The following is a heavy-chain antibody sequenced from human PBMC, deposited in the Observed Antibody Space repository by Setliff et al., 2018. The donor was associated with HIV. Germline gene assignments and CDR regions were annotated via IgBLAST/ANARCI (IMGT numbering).Heavy chain of an antibody. J-gene: IGHJ6*03. CDR3: AKLENGDEGGYVDV. V-gene: IGHV4-39*01. D-gene: IGHD2-21*02. CDR1: GGAIGGINYY. CDR2: IDNSGHI. Sequence: SETLSLTCTVSGGAIGGINYYWDWIRQSPGRGLEWIGSIDNSGHIHYNPSPKSRVTIPVDSSKNQFFLRLSSVTAADTAVYYCAKLENGDEGGYVDVWGKGTTVTVSS.